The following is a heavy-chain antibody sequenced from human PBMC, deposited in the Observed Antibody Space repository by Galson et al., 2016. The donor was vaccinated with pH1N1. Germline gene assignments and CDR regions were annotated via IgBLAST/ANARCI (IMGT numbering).Heavy chain of an antibody. CDR3: AKGGRVGTEGYYYALDV. D-gene: IGHD1/OR15-1a*01. V-gene: IGHV3-23*01. J-gene: IGHJ6*02. CDR2: ISAASTRT. Sequence: GKGPEWVSAISAASTRTYYPDSVKGRFIISRDNSKNTLYLQMNSLRAEDTAEYYCAKGGRVGTEGYYYALDVWGQGTTVIVSS.